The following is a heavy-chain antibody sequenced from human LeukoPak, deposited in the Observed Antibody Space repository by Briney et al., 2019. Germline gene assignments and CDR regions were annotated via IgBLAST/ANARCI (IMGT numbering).Heavy chain of an antibody. Sequence: SETLSLTCAVSGGSINNYHWSWIRQPPGKGLEWIGRFYHSGSTTYNPSLKSRVTISVDASKSVFSLKLDSVTAADTAMYFCASTQQWLAFDYWGQGILVTVSS. J-gene: IGHJ4*02. D-gene: IGHD6-19*01. CDR3: ASTQQWLAFDY. CDR2: FYHSGST. CDR1: GGSINNYH. V-gene: IGHV4-59*03.